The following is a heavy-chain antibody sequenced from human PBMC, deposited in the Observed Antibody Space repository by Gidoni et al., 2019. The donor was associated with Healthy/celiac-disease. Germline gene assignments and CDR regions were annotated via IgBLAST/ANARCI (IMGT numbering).Heavy chain of an antibody. CDR3: ARVRCSGGSCYSRLDY. CDR2: IIPIFGTA. CDR1: GGPFSSYA. D-gene: IGHD2-15*01. J-gene: IGHJ4*02. V-gene: IGHV1-69*01. Sequence: QVQLVQSGAEVKKPGSSVKVSCKASGGPFSSYAISWVRQAPGQGLEWMGGIIPIFGTANYAQKFQGRVTITADESTSTAYMELSSLRSEDTAVYYCARVRCSGGSCYSRLDYWGQGTLVTVSS.